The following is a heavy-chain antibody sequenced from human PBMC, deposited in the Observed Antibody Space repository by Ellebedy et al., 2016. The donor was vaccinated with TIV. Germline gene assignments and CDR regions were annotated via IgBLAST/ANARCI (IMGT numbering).Heavy chain of an antibody. V-gene: IGHV1-69*13. CDR2: IIAVFRTA. D-gene: IGHD2-21*01. J-gene: IGHJ3*02. CDR1: GGIFNSHA. CDR3: ARDMVQGVVARYLWFDI. Sequence: ASVKVSCKTSGGIFNSHAISWVRQAPGQGLEWMGGIIAVFRTANYPQKFQDRVTITADDSTSTVYMELSSLKFEDTAVYYCARDMVQGVVARYLWFDIWGQGTLVTVSS.